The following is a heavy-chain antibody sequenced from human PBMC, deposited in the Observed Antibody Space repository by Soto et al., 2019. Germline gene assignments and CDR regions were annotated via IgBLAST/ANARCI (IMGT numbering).Heavy chain of an antibody. CDR1: GFTFSSYW. Sequence: GGSLRLSCAASGFTFSSYWMHWVRQAPGKGLVWVSRINSDGGSTSYADSVKGRFTISRDNAKNTLYLQMNSLRAEVTAVYYCARGLRYSPGMDVWGQGTTVTVSS. J-gene: IGHJ6*02. CDR2: INSDGGST. CDR3: ARGLRYSPGMDV. V-gene: IGHV3-74*01. D-gene: IGHD3-16*01.